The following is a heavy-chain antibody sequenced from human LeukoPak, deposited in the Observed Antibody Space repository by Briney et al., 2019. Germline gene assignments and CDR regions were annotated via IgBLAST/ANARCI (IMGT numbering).Heavy chain of an antibody. D-gene: IGHD5-24*01. CDR2: LYSGGTT. CDR3: AMDSSWLPLKFDY. CDR1: GFIVSTNY. V-gene: IGHV3-66*01. J-gene: IGHJ4*02. Sequence: GGSLRLSCAASGFIVSTNYMSWVRQAPCKGLEWVSVLYSGGTTYYADSVKGRFTISRDNSKNTLYLQMNSLRAEDTAVYYCAMDSSWLPLKFDYWGQGTLVTVST.